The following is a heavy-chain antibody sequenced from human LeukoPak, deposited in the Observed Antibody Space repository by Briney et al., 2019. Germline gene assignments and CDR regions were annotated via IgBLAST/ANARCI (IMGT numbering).Heavy chain of an antibody. D-gene: IGHD3-22*01. V-gene: IGHV4-59*01. J-gene: IGHJ6*02. CDR1: GGSISSYY. Sequence: PSETLSLTCTVSGGSISSYYWSWIRQPPGKGLEWIGYIYYSGSTNYNPSLKSRVTISVDTSKNQFSLKLSSVTAADTAVYYCARVADDSSGSRPVVRKPYYYYGMDVWGQGTTVTVSS. CDR3: ARVADDSSGSRPVVRKPYYYYGMDV. CDR2: IYYSGST.